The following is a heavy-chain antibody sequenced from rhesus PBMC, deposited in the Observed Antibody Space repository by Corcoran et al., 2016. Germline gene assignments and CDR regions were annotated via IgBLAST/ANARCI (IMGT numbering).Heavy chain of an antibody. D-gene: IGHD4-35*01. CDR3: ARRSVTGHLDY. V-gene: IGHV4-93*02. CDR1: GGSISTTYW. J-gene: IGHJ4*01. Sequence: QVQLQESGPAVVKPSETLSLTCAVSGGSISTTYWWTWIRQSPGKGLEWIGDIYGGGGNTEYNPSLRSRVIISIDTSKNQLSLKLNSVTAADTAVYFCARRSVTGHLDYWGQGVLVTVPS. CDR2: IYGGGGNT.